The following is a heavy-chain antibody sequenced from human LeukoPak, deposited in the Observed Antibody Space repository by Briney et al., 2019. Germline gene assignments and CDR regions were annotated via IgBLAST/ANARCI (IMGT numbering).Heavy chain of an antibody. CDR3: ARDRLKSDWVYNFRPRDY. V-gene: IGHV3-11*04. Sequence: GGSLRLSCEATGFTFSDYYMSWIRQAPGKGLEWISYIGDSDSTMYCVDSVKGRFTISRDNAKNSLYLQMNSLRAEDTAVYYCARDRLKSDWVYNFRPRDYWGRGPLVTVPS. J-gene: IGHJ4*02. CDR2: IGDSDSTM. D-gene: IGHD3-3*01. CDR1: GFTFSDYY.